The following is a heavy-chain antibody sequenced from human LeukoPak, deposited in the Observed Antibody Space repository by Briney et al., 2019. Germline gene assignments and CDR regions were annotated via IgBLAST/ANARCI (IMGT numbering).Heavy chain of an antibody. V-gene: IGHV4-61*01. D-gene: IGHD5-18*01. CDR2: IYYSGST. CDR3: ARVEDLWLLADY. Sequence: PSETLSLTCTVSGGSVSSGSYYWSWIRQPPGKGLEWIGYIYYSGSTNYNPSLKSRVTISVDTSKNQFSLKLSSVTAADTAVYYCARVEDLWLLADYWGQGTLVTVSS. CDR1: GGSVSSGSYY. J-gene: IGHJ4*02.